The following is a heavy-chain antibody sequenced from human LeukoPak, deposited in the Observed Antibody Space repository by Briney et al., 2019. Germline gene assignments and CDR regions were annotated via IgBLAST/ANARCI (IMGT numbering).Heavy chain of an antibody. CDR3: AITYYDILTGYYVYDAFDI. CDR1: GGTFSSYA. D-gene: IGHD3-9*01. Sequence: PSVTVSCKASGGTFSSYAISWVRQAPGQGLEWMGGIIPIFGTANYAQKFQGRVTITADKSTSTAYMELSSLRSEDTAVYYCAITYYDILTGYYVYDAFDIWGQGTMVTVSS. V-gene: IGHV1-69*06. J-gene: IGHJ3*02. CDR2: IIPIFGTA.